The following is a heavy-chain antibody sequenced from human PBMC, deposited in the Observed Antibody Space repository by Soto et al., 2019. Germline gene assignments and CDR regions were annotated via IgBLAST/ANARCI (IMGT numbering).Heavy chain of an antibody. J-gene: IGHJ3*02. CDR1: GFTFSDYY. Sequence: GESLKISCAASGFTFSDYYMSWIRQAPGKGLEWVSYISTSGNTIYYADSVKGRFTISRDNAKNSLYLQMNSLRVEDTAVYYCARRAILWGNAFDIWGQGTMVTVSS. V-gene: IGHV3-11*01. D-gene: IGHD3-16*01. CDR3: ARRAILWGNAFDI. CDR2: ISTSGNTI.